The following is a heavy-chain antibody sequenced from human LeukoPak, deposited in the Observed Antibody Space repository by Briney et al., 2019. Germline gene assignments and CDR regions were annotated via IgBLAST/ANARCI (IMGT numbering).Heavy chain of an antibody. Sequence: PGGSLRPSCAASGFTFSSYGMSWVRQAPGKGLEWVSGISGSGGNTYYTDSVKGRFTISRDNSKNTLYLQMNSLRAEDTAVYYCAGYCSTTSCYSSPNWFDPWGQGTLVTVSS. CDR3: AGYCSTTSCYSSPNWFDP. V-gene: IGHV3-23*01. CDR1: GFTFSSYG. CDR2: ISGSGGNT. J-gene: IGHJ5*02. D-gene: IGHD2-2*01.